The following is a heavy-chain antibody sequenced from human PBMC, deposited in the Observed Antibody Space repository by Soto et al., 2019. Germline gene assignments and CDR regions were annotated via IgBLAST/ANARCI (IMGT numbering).Heavy chain of an antibody. Sequence: QVQLLQSGAAVKKPGASVTVSGKASGYRFSDYYLHWVRQAPGQGPEGIGLMNPNSGDTKYAQKFKGRVTMTRDTSVRTAFMELNWLKSDDTAVYYCARETGGATATLDYYYFYMDVWGIGTTVTVSS. CDR1: GYRFSDYY. J-gene: IGHJ6*03. CDR3: ARETGGATATLDYYYFYMDV. D-gene: IGHD7-27*01. CDR2: MNPNSGDT. V-gene: IGHV1-2*02.